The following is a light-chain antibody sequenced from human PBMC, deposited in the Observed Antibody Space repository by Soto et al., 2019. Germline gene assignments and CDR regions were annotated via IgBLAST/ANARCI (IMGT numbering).Light chain of an antibody. V-gene: IGKV1-12*02. J-gene: IGKJ4*01. Sequence: DLQMTQSPASVSASVGDRVTITCRASQDINSWLAWYQQKPGLAPKLVSSAASTLESGVPSRFSGSASGTDFTLTIRSLQPEGFATYYGQQGRNFPFTGGGGTNVQSK. CDR1: QDINSW. CDR3: QQGRNFPFT. CDR2: AAS.